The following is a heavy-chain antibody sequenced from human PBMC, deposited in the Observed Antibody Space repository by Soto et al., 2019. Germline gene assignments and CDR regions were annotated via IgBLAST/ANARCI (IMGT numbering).Heavy chain of an antibody. V-gene: IGHV3-23*01. CDR1: GITFSSYA. J-gene: IGHJ4*02. CDR2: IIGSGGNT. CDR3: ASLKDFDWSYYFDY. Sequence: GGSLRLSCAASGITFSSYAMSWVRQAPGKGLEWVSAIIGSGGNTFYADSVKGRFTISRDNAKNSLYLQMNSLRAEDTAVYYCASLKDFDWSYYFDYWGQGTLVTVSS. D-gene: IGHD3-9*01.